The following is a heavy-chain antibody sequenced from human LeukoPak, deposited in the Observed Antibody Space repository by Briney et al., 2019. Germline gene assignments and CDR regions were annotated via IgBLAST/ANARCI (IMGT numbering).Heavy chain of an antibody. J-gene: IGHJ4*02. Sequence: GGSLRLSCAASGFTFSSYWMSWVRQAPGKGLEGVANIKQDGREKDYVDSVKGRFTISRDNAKNSLYLQMNSLRAEDTAVYYCASGSWSRPFDYWGQGTLVTVSS. D-gene: IGHD6-13*01. CDR2: IKQDGREK. CDR3: ASGSWSRPFDY. CDR1: GFTFSSYW. V-gene: IGHV3-7*01.